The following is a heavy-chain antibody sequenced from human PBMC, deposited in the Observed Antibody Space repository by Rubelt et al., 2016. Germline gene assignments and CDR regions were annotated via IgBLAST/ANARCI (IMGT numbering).Heavy chain of an antibody. CDR1: GFTFSSYG. V-gene: IGHV3-30*03. J-gene: IGHJ4*02. CDR2: ISDDGSTR. CDR3: AGANLDS. Sequence: QVQLVESGGGVVQPGRSLKLSCAASGFTFSSYGMHWVRQAPGKGLEWVAVISDDGSTRYCADSVKGRVTISRDKCKITLVRQINSLRLEGTAVYYWAGANLDSWGQGTLVTVSA.